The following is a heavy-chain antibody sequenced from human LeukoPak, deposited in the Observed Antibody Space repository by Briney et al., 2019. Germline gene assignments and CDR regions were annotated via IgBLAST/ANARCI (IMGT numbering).Heavy chain of an antibody. V-gene: IGHV4-59*12. J-gene: IGHJ4*02. CDR1: GGSITVYY. D-gene: IGHD6-6*01. CDR3: ARGGSRSYTSSTLDY. Sequence: PSGTLSLTCSVSGGSITVYYWNWIRQSPGKGLEWIGSISYSGSTNYNPSLQGRVTISIDTSKNRFSLKVSSVIAADTAMYYCARGGSRSYTSSTLDYWGQGTLVTVSS. CDR2: ISYSGST.